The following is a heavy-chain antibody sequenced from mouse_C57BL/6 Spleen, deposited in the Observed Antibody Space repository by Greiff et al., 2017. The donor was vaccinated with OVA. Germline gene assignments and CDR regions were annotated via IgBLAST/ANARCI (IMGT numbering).Heavy chain of an antibody. Sequence: DVHLVESGGGLVKPGGSLKLSCAASGFTFSSYTMSWVRQTPEKRLEWVATISGGGGNTYYPDSVKGRFTISRDNAKNTLYLQMSSLRSEDTALYYCARLGRKDAMDYWGQGTSVTVSS. V-gene: IGHV5-9*01. D-gene: IGHD1-1*01. CDR3: ARLGRKDAMDY. CDR1: GFTFSSYT. J-gene: IGHJ4*01. CDR2: ISGGGGNT.